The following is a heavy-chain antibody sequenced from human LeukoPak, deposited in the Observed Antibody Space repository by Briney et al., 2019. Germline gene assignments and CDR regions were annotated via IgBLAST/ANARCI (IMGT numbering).Heavy chain of an antibody. V-gene: IGHV3-30*02. CDR1: GFTFSSYG. CDR3: AKDRGSGSYYNHSDY. CDR2: IRYDGSNK. D-gene: IGHD3-10*01. Sequence: GGSLRLSCAASGFTFSSYGMHWVRQAPGKGLEWVAFIRYDGSNKYYADSVKGRFTISRDNSKNTLYLQMNSLRAEDTAVYYCAKDRGSGSYYNHSDYWGQGTLVTVSS. J-gene: IGHJ4*02.